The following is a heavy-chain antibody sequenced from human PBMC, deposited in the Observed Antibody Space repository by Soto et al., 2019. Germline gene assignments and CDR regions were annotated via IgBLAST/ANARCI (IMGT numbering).Heavy chain of an antibody. Sequence: QVQLVESGGGAVQPGESLRLSCVASGFDFTYYAMHWVRQAPGKGLESVAVMSSDGSKIHHTDSVKGRFTISRDNSKNTLYLQMNSLRKEDTAVYFCAKDEGVGGTLGLFDYWGQGNLVSVSS. J-gene: IGHJ4*02. D-gene: IGHD1-26*01. CDR1: GFDFTYYA. V-gene: IGHV3-30*18. CDR2: MSSDGSKI. CDR3: AKDEGVGGTLGLFDY.